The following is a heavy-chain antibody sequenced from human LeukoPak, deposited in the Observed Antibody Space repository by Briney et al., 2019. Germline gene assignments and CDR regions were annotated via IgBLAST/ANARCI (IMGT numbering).Heavy chain of an antibody. CDR1: GFTFSTSG. CDR3: AKAYCTRNGCFADF. D-gene: IGHD2-8*01. J-gene: IGHJ4*02. Sequence: GRSLRLSCAASGFTFSTSGMLWVRQAPGKGLDWVAVIWYDGSHEFYADSVKGRFAISRDNSKHTLYLQINRLRAEDTAIHYCAKAYCTRNGCFADFWGQGTLVTVSS. V-gene: IGHV3-33*06. CDR2: IWYDGSHE.